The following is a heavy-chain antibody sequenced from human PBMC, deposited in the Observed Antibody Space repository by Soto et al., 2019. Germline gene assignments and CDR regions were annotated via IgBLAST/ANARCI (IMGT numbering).Heavy chain of an antibody. V-gene: IGHV1-18*01. CDR1: GGTFSSYG. Sequence: GASVKVSCKASGGTFSSYGISWVRQAPGQGLEWMGWISAYNGNTNYAQKLQGRVTMTTDTSTSTAYMELRSLRSDDTAVYYCANIPGEHYYYYYMDFWGKGTTVTVSS. D-gene: IGHD2-21*01. J-gene: IGHJ6*03. CDR2: ISAYNGNT. CDR3: ANIPGEHYYYYYMDF.